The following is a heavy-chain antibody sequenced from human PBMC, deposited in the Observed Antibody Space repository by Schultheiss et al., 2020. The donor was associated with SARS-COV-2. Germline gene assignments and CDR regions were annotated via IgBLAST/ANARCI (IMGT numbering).Heavy chain of an antibody. D-gene: IGHD6-6*01. CDR3: ARAAARPGENYYYYGMDV. Sequence: GGSLRLSCAASGFTFSSYEMNWVRQAPGKGLEWVAVISYDGSNKYYADSVKGRFTISRDNAKNSLYLQMNSLRAEDTAVYYCARAAARPGENYYYYGMDVWGQGTTVTVSS. CDR1: GFTFSSYE. CDR2: ISYDGSNK. V-gene: IGHV3-30-3*01. J-gene: IGHJ6*02.